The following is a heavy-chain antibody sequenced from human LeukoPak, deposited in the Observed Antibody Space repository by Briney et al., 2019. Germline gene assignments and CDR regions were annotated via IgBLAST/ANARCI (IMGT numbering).Heavy chain of an antibody. D-gene: IGHD6-19*01. CDR2: ISGSGGST. CDR3: AKLEVASTLHKPFDY. J-gene: IGHJ4*02. V-gene: IGHV3-23*01. CDR1: GFTFSSYA. Sequence: GGSPRLSCAASGFTFSSYAMSWVRQAPGKGLEWVSAISGSGGSTYYADSVKGRFTISRDNSKNTLYLQMNSLRAEDTAVYYCAKLEVASTLHKPFDYWGQGTLVTVSS.